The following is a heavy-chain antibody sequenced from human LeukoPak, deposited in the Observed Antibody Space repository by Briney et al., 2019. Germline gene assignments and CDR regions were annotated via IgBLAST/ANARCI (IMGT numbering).Heavy chain of an antibody. V-gene: IGHV3-33*06. J-gene: IGHJ4*02. CDR1: GFTFSSYG. CDR2: IWYDGSNK. D-gene: IGHD1-26*01. Sequence: HPGGSLRLSCAASGFTFSSYGMHWVRQAPGKGLEWVAVIWYDGSNKYYADSVKGRFTISRDNSKNTLYLQMNSLRAEDTAVYYCAKSHLPNAYSGTYYCDYWGQGTLVTVSS. CDR3: AKSHLPNAYSGTYYCDY.